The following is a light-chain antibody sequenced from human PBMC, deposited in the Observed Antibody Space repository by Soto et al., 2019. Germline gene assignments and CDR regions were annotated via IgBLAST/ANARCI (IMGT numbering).Light chain of an antibody. J-gene: IGKJ2*01. V-gene: IGKV3-20*01. Sequence: EIVLTQSPGTLSLSPGERATLSCRATQSVSSSYLAWYQHKPGQPPRLLIYGASSRATGIPDRFSGSGSGTDFTLTIRRLEPEDFAVYYCQQYGSSSYTFGQGTKVDIK. CDR3: QQYGSSSYT. CDR2: GAS. CDR1: QSVSSSY.